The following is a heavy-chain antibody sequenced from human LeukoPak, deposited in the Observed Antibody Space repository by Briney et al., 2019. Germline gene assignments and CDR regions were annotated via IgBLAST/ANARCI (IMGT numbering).Heavy chain of an antibody. V-gene: IGHV4-39*07. CDR2: IYYSGST. D-gene: IGHD3-22*01. CDR3: ARGYYDSSGYYQSPIFDY. J-gene: IGHJ4*02. CDR1: ADSISSSTYY. Sequence: PSETLSLTCTVSADSISSSTYYWGWIRQPPGKGLEWIGSIYYSGSTYYPPSLKSRVTISVDTSKNQFSLKLNSVTAADTAVYYCARGYYDSSGYYQSPIFDYWGQGTLVTVSS.